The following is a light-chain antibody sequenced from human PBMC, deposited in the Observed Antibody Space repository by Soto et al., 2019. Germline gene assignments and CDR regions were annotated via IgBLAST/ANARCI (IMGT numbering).Light chain of an antibody. J-gene: IGLJ3*02. CDR3: GTWHTSLGAGV. Sequence: QSVLTQPPSVSAAPGQRVTISCSGSSSNIGDNFVSWYQQLPGTAPKLLIYEHSKRPSGVPDRFSGSKSGTSATLGITGLQTGDEAEYYCGTWHTSLGAGVIGGGTKLTVL. V-gene: IGLV1-51*02. CDR2: EHS. CDR1: SSNIGDNF.